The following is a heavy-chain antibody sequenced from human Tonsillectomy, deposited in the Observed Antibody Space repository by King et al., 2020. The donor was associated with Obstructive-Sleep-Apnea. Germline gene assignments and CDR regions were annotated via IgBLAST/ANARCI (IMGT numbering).Heavy chain of an antibody. CDR1: GFTFSSYA. D-gene: IGHD3-10*01. J-gene: IGHJ6*02. Sequence: VQLVESGGGLVQPGGSLRLSCAASGFTFSSYAMSWVRQAPGKGLEWVSAISGSGGGTDYADSGKGRFTFSRDNSKNTLYLQMNSLRAEDTAVYYCAKDITMRRGKTGYYYYGMDAWGQGTTVTVSS. CDR2: ISGSGGGT. CDR3: AKDITMRRGKTGYYYYGMDA. V-gene: IGHV3-23*04.